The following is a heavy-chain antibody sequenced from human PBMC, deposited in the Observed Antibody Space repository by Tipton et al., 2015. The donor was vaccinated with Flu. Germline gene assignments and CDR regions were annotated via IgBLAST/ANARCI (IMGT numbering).Heavy chain of an antibody. CDR2: IYTSGST. CDR3: ARDLEYSSSSGWFDP. D-gene: IGHD6-6*01. Sequence: TLSLTCTVSGGSISSYYWSWIRQPAGKGLEWIGRIYTSGSTNYNPSLKSRVTMSVDTSKNQFSLKLSSVTAADTAVYYCARDLEYSSSSGWFDPWGQGTLVTVSS. J-gene: IGHJ5*02. V-gene: IGHV4-4*07. CDR1: GGSISSYY.